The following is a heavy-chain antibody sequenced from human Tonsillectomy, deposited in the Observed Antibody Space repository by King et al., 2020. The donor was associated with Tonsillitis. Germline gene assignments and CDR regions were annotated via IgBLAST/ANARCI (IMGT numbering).Heavy chain of an antibody. Sequence: VQLQQGGAGMLKPSETLSLTCAVYGGSFSGYYWSWILQPPGKGMGWVGEINHRGSTNYKPSLKSRAPISVDTAKNQFSLGLSSVTAADTAVYYCARERRYCSGGSCYYNYYIDVWGKGTTVTVSS. D-gene: IGHD2-15*01. CDR3: ARERRYCSGGSCYYNYYIDV. CDR1: GGSFSGYY. J-gene: IGHJ6*03. V-gene: IGHV4-34*01. CDR2: INHRGST.